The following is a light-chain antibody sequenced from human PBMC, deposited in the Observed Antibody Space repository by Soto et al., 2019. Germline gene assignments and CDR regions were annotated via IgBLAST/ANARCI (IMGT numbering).Light chain of an antibody. J-gene: IGLJ3*02. CDR1: SSDVGGYNH. CDR3: CSYTSSSTWV. CDR2: EVS. Sequence: QSALTQPASVSGSPGQSITTSCTGTSSDVGGYNHVSWYQQHPGKAPKLMIYEVSNRPSGVSNRFSASKSGNTASLTISGLQAEDEADYYCCSYTSSSTWVFGGGTKLTVL. V-gene: IGLV2-14*01.